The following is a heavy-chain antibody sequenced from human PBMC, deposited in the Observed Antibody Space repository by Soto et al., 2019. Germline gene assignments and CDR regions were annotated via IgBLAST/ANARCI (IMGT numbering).Heavy chain of an antibody. D-gene: IGHD2-2*02. J-gene: IGHJ4*02. CDR2: IYYSGST. CDR1: GGSISSSSYY. CDR3: AREGGYCSSTSCYI. Sequence: LSLTCTVSGGSISSSSYYWGWIRQPPGKGLEWIGSIYYSGSTYYNPSLKSRVTISVDTSKNQFSLKLSSVTAADTAVYYCAREGGYCSSTSCYIWGQGTLVTVSS. V-gene: IGHV4-39*02.